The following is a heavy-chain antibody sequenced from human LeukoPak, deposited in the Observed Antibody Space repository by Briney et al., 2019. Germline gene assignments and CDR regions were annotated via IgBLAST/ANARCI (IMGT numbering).Heavy chain of an antibody. V-gene: IGHV4-59*08. CDR1: GGSISSFY. J-gene: IGHJ6*02. Sequence: SETLSLTCTLSGGSISSFYWSWIRKPPGKGLEWIGYIYYSGSTNYNPSLKSRVTISVDTSKNQFSLKLSSVTAADTAVYYCARTVVAANYYYYGMDVWGQGTTVTVSS. CDR2: IYYSGST. CDR3: ARTVVAANYYYYGMDV. D-gene: IGHD2-15*01.